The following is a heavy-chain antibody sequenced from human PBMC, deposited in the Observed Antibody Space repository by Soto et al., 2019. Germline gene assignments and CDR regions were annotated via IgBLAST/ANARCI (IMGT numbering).Heavy chain of an antibody. CDR1: GGSMRNYF. J-gene: IGHJ4*02. Sequence: SETLSRTCTVSGGSMRNYFWTWIRQPPGKGLEWIGYIHYSGTTSFFPSYNPSLRSRVTISEDTSKNQFSLKLLSVTTADTAVYFCAAGEASSRNLAPYYLDFWGQGTLVTVSS. V-gene: IGHV4-59*01. CDR3: AAGEASSRNLAPYYLDF. CDR2: IHYSGTT. D-gene: IGHD6-13*01.